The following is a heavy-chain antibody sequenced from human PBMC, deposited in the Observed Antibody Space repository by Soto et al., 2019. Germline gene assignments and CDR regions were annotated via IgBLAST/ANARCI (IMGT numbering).Heavy chain of an antibody. CDR1: GGSVSSGSYY. D-gene: IGHD2-2*01. CDR3: ARDRGYCSSTSCYRGTYYYYYGMDV. CDR2: IYYSGST. J-gene: IGHJ6*02. Sequence: QVQLQESGPGLVKPSETLSLTCTVSGGSVSSGSYYWSWIRQPPGKGLEWSGYIYYSGSTNYNPSLKGRVTISVDTSKNQFSLKLSSVTAADTAVYYCARDRGYCSSTSCYRGTYYYYYGMDVWGQGTTVTVSS. V-gene: IGHV4-61*01.